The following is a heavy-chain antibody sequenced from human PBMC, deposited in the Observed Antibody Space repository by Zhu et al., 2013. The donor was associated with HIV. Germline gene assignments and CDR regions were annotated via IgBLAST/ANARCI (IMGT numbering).Heavy chain of an antibody. D-gene: IGHD3-22*01. V-gene: IGHV1-69*01. CDR3: ARGVYYYDSSGYYYDAFDM. J-gene: IGHJ3*02. CDR2: IIPIFATA. Sequence: QVHLVQSGAEVKKPGSSVKVSCKASGGTFSSYGISWVRQAPGQGLEWMGGIIPIFATANYAQKFQGRVTITADESTSTAYMELNSLRSEDTAVYYCARGVYYYDSSGYYYDAFDMWGQGTMVTVSS. CDR1: GGTFSSYG.